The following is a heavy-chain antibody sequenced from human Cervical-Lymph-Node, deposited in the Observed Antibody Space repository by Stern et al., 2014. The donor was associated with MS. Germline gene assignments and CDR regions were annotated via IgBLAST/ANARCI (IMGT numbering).Heavy chain of an antibody. V-gene: IGHV4-30-4*01. D-gene: IGHD1-20*01. J-gene: IGHJ4*02. CDR3: GGRGIRLITD. CDR2: IPSSGST. CDR1: GVSISSGDYY. Sequence: QVQLQESGPGLVKPSQTLSLTCTVSGVSISSGDYYWSWIRQPPGKGLEWIGHIPSSGSTSYNPSLKSRVPISVDTSKNQLSLNVTSVTAADTAVYYCGGRGIRLITDWGQGALVTVSS.